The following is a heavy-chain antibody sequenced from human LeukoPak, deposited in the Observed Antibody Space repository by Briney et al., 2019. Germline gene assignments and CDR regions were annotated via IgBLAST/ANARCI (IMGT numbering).Heavy chain of an antibody. CDR1: GFTFSSYG. D-gene: IGHD1-26*01. Sequence: GGSLRLSCAASGFTFSSYGMHWVRQAPGKGLEWVAVIWYDGSNKYYADSVKGRFTISRDNANNSLYLQTNSLRGEDTALYYCARGSGSYSTYFDFWGQGTLVTVSS. CDR3: ARGSGSYSTYFDF. J-gene: IGHJ4*02. CDR2: IWYDGSNK. V-gene: IGHV3-33*01.